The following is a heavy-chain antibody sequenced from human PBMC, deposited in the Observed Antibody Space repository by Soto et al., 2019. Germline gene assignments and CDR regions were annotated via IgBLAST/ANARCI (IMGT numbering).Heavy chain of an antibody. CDR3: AREYSSSWYYYYYDMDV. CDR1: GFTFSSYS. D-gene: IGHD6-13*01. Sequence: PGGSLRLACAASGFTFSSYSMNWVRQAPGKGLEWVSSISSSSSYIYYADSVKGRFTISRDNAKNSLYLQMNSLRAEDTAVYYCAREYSSSWYYYYYDMDVWRHGTTVTVSS. V-gene: IGHV3-21*01. CDR2: ISSSSSYI. J-gene: IGHJ6*02.